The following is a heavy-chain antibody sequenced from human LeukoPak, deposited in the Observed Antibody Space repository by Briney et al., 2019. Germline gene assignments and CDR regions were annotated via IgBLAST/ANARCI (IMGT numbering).Heavy chain of an antibody. CDR1: GFTFSSYS. Sequence: PGGSLRLSCAASGFTFSSYSMNWVRPAPGKGLEWISYISSSISTIYYADSVKGRFTISRDNAKNSLSLQMNSLRAEDTAVYYCTRVPYSYGFSSDYWGQGTLVTVSS. V-gene: IGHV3-48*01. D-gene: IGHD5-18*01. CDR2: ISSSISTI. J-gene: IGHJ4*02. CDR3: TRVPYSYGFSSDY.